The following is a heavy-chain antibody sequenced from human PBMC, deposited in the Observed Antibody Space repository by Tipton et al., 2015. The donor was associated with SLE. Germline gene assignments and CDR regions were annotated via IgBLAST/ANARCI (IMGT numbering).Heavy chain of an antibody. CDR1: GGSISSYY. V-gene: IGHV4-59*01. J-gene: IGHJ6*03. CDR3: ARGTKLGNHCSYMDV. CDR2: IYYSGST. Sequence: TLSLTCTVSGGSISSYYWSWIRQPPGKGLEWIGYIYYSGSTNYNPSLKSRVTISVDTSKNQFSLKLSSVTAADTAVYYCARGTKLGNHCSYMDVWGKGTTVTVSS. D-gene: IGHD7-27*01.